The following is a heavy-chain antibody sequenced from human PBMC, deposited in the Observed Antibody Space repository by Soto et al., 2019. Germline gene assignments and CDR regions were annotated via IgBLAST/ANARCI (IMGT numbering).Heavy chain of an antibody. D-gene: IGHD3-22*01. V-gene: IGHV3-23*01. CDR1: GFTFNNFA. J-gene: IGHJ5*02. CDR3: AKCPRQSVLGGYFFFGA. CDR2: ISANGEST. Sequence: VQLFESGCGLVQPWGTLKLSCAASGFTFNNFAMTWVRQAPGKGMEWVSGISANGESTYYVDSVKDRFTISRNNSTNTLCVQMKSLAVEATAIYYCAKCPRQSVLGGYFFFGAWGPGMMVTVSS.